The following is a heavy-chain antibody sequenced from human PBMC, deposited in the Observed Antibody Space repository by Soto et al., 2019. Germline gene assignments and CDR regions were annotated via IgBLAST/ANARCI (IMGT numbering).Heavy chain of an antibody. CDR2: IWYDGSNK. CDR1: GFTFSSYG. D-gene: IGHD6-19*01. V-gene: IGHV3-33*01. CDR3: ARDNTRYSSGWFYYYYYGMDV. Sequence: QVQLVESGGGVVQPGRTLRLSCAASGFTFSSYGMHWVRQAPGKGLEWVAVIWYDGSNKYYADSVKGRFTISRDNSKNTRYLQMNSLRAEDTAVYYCARDNTRYSSGWFYYYYYGMDVWGQGTTVTVSS. J-gene: IGHJ6*02.